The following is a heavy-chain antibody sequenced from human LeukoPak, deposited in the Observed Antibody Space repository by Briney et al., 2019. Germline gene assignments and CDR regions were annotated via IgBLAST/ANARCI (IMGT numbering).Heavy chain of an antibody. CDR2: ISSSGSTI. J-gene: IGHJ6*02. CDR1: GFTFSSYA. V-gene: IGHV3-48*03. D-gene: IGHD1-14*01. Sequence: GGSLRLSCAASGFTFSSYAMSWVRQAPGKGLEWVSYISSSGSTIYYADSVKGRFTISRDNAKNSLYLQMDSLRAEDTAIYYCASHTGGPYYYGMDVWGQGTTVTVSS. CDR3: ASHTGGPYYYGMDV.